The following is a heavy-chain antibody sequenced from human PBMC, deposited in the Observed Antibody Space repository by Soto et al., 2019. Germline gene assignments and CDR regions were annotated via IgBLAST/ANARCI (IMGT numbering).Heavy chain of an antibody. V-gene: IGHV2-5*02. CDR2: IYWDDDK. CDR1: GFSLSTSGVA. J-gene: IGHJ3*01. Sequence: QITLKESGPTLVKPTQTLTLTCTFSGFSLSTSGVAVGWIRQPPGKALEWFALIYWDDDKKYSPSLKSRLTITKDTSKNQVVLTVSKMDPVDTATYYCAILTGDYDAFDVWGQGTMVTVSS. CDR3: AILTGDYDAFDV. D-gene: IGHD3-9*01.